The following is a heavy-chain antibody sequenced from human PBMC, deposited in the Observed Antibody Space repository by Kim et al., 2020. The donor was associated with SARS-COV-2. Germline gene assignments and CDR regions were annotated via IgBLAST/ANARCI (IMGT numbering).Heavy chain of an antibody. Sequence: SETLSLTCTVSGGSISSGGYYWSWIRQHPGKGLEWIGYIYYSGSTYYNPSLKSRVTISVDTSKNQFSLKLSSVTAADTAVYYCAREIRHDYGDPANYYYGMDVWGQGTTVTVSS. CDR2: IYYSGST. D-gene: IGHD4-17*01. V-gene: IGHV4-31*03. CDR1: GGSISSGGYY. J-gene: IGHJ6*02. CDR3: AREIRHDYGDPANYYYGMDV.